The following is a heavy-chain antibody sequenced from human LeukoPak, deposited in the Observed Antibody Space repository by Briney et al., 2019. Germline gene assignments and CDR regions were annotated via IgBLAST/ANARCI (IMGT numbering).Heavy chain of an antibody. CDR2: INHSGST. Sequence: SETLSLACAVYGGSFSGYYWSWIRQPPGKGLEWIGEINHSGSTNYNPSLKSRVTISVDTSKNQFSLKLSSVTAADTAVYYCAREILLVGATLLDYWGQGTLVTVSS. CDR1: GGSFSGYY. J-gene: IGHJ4*02. CDR3: AREILLVGATLLDY. D-gene: IGHD1-26*01. V-gene: IGHV4-34*01.